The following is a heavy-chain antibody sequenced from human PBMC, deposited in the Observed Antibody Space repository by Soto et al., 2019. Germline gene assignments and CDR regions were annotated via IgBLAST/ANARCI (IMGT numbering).Heavy chain of an antibody. D-gene: IGHD3-22*01. CDR1: GCTFSNYA. J-gene: IGHJ3*02. CDR2: ISSGGDNT. V-gene: IGHV3-23*01. CDR3: VRRAQYFDGTGFHAFDI. Sequence: PGGSLRLSWAASGCTFSNYAMHWVRQAPGKGLEWVSAISSGGDNTHYADSVKGRFTITRDNSKNMLYLEMNSLTVEDTAVYYCVRRAQYFDGTGFHAFDIWGQGTRVTVSS.